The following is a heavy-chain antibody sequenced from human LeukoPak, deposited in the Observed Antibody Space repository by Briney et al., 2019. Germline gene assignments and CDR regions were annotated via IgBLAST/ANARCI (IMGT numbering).Heavy chain of an antibody. V-gene: IGHV1-18*04. J-gene: IGHJ4*02. CDR1: GYTFTGYY. CDR2: ISAYNGNT. D-gene: IGHD3-22*01. CDR3: ARDRWGYYYDSSGYYRHFDY. Sequence: ASVKVSCKASGYTFTGYYMHWVRQAPGQGLEWMGWISAYNGNTNYAQKLQGRVTMTTDTSTSTAYMELRSLRSDDTAVYYCARDRWGYYYDSSGYYRHFDYRGQGTLVTVSS.